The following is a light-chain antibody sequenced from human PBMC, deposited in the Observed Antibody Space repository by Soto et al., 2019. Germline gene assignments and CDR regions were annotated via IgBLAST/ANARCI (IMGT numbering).Light chain of an antibody. V-gene: IGKV3-15*01. J-gene: IGKJ1*01. Sequence: EIVMTQSPATLSVSPGERATLSCRASQSISSNLAWYQQKPGQAPRLLIYRASTRATGIPARFSGSGSGTEFTLTISSLQSEDSAVYNCHQYNNWPRTCGRGTKVEIK. CDR2: RAS. CDR1: QSISSN. CDR3: HQYNNWPRT.